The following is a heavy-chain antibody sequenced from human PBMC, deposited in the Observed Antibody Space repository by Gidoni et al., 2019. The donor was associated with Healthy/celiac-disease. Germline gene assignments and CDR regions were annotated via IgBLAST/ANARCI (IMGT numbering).Heavy chain of an antibody. J-gene: IGHJ4*02. D-gene: IGHD3-3*01. CDR3: ARAYDFWSGYYPFDY. V-gene: IGHV4-34*01. CDR2: INHSGST. Sequence: QVQLQQWGAGLLKPSEPLSLTCAVYGGSFSGYYWSWIRQPPGKGLEWIGEINHSGSTNYNPSLKSRVTISVDTSKNQFSLKLSSVTAADTAVYYCARAYDFWSGYYPFDYWGQGTLVTVSS. CDR1: GGSFSGYY.